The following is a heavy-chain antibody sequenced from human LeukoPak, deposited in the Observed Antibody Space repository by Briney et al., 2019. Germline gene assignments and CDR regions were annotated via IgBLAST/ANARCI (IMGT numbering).Heavy chain of an antibody. V-gene: IGHV5-10-1*01. CDR2: IDPSDSYT. J-gene: IGHJ6*04. D-gene: IGHD6-13*01. CDR3: ARNPSGYSSRYHYYGMDV. Sequence: GESLKISCKGSGYSFTSYWISWVRQMPGKGLEWMGGIDPSDSYTNYSPSFQGHVTISADKSISTAYLQWSSLKASDTAMYYCARNPSGYSSRYHYYGMDVWGKGTTVTVSS. CDR1: GYSFTSYW.